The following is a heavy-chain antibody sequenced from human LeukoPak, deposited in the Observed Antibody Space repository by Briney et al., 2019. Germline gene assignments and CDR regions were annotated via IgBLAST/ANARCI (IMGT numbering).Heavy chain of an antibody. Sequence: SETLSLTCTVSGGSISSYYWSWIRQPPGKPLEWIGYIYYSGSTNYNPSLKSRVTISVDTSKNQFSLKLSSVTAADTAVYYCARLSIAVAGTGVFDYWGQGTLVTVSS. CDR1: GGSISSYY. J-gene: IGHJ4*02. CDR2: IYYSGST. CDR3: ARLSIAVAGTGVFDY. D-gene: IGHD6-19*01. V-gene: IGHV4-59*08.